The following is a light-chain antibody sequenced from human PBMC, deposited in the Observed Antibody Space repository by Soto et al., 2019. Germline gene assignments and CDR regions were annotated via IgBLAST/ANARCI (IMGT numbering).Light chain of an antibody. CDR1: QSVSSY. J-gene: IGKJ3*01. V-gene: IGKV3-11*01. CDR2: DAS. Sequence: DIVLAQSPASLSFPPGEGATVSCRASQSVSSYLAWYQQKPGQAPRLLIYDASNRATGIPARFSGSGSGTDLTLTISSLEPEDFAVYYRQQRSNWPFGPGTTVDIK. CDR3: QQRSNWP.